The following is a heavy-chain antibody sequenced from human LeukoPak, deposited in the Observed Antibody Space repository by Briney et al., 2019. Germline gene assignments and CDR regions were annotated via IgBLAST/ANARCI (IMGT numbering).Heavy chain of an antibody. CDR2: IYYDATT. Sequence: SETMSLTCTVSGDSISSRDHYWGWVRQAPGQGLEWIGIIYYDATTHYNPSLKSRATLSLDTSRNHFSLKLTSVSAADTALYLCARHGIDCSGGACYSWSFDSWGQGILVTVSS. J-gene: IGHJ4*02. CDR3: ARHGIDCSGGACYSWSFDS. V-gene: IGHV4-39*01. CDR1: GDSISSRDHY. D-gene: IGHD2-21*02.